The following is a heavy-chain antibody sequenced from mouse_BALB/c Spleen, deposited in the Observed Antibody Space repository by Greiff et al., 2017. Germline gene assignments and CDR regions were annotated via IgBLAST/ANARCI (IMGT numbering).Heavy chain of an antibody. CDR3: ARSGSSFYWYFDV. CDR2: INPSTGYT. D-gene: IGHD1-1*01. V-gene: IGHV1-7*01. CDR1: GYTFTSYW. Sequence: QVQLKESGAELAKPGASVKMSCKASGYTFTSYWMHWVKQRPGQGLEWIGYINPSTGYTEYNQKFKDKATLTADKSSSTAYMQLSSLTSEDSAVYYCARSGSSFYWYFDVWGAGTTVTVSS. J-gene: IGHJ1*01.